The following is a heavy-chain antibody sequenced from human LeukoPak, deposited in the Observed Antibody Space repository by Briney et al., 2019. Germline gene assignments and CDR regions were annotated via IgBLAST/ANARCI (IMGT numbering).Heavy chain of an antibody. CDR2: INPSGGST. J-gene: IGHJ6*02. CDR3: ARAPSDPWGYYYYYYGMDV. Sequence: ASVKVSCKASGYTFTSYYMHRVRQAPGQGLEWIGIINPSGGSTSYAQKFQGRVTMTRNTSISTAYMELSSLRSEDTAVYYCARAPSDPWGYYYYYYGMDVWGQGTTVTVSS. V-gene: IGHV1-46*01. CDR1: GYTFTSYY. D-gene: IGHD3-16*01.